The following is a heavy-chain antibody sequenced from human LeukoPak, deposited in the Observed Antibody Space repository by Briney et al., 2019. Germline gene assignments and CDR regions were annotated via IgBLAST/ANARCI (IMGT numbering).Heavy chain of an antibody. CDR1: GYSFTSYW. D-gene: IGHD2-8*01. CDR2: IYPGDSDT. J-gene: IGHJ5*02. V-gene: IGHV5-51*01. CDR3: ARLEGINFCTKGVCPGGWFDP. Sequence: GESLKISCKGSGYSFTSYWIGWVRQMPGKGLEWMGIIYPGDSDTRYSPSFQGQVTISADKSISTAYLQWSSLKASDTAMYYCARLEGINFCTKGVCPGGWFDPWGQGTLVTVSS.